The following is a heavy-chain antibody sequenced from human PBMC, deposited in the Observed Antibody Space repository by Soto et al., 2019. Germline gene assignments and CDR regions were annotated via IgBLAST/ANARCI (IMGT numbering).Heavy chain of an antibody. CDR3: TRDLDRYCSSTSCGYYYYYGMDV. V-gene: IGHV1-69*13. CDR1: GGTFSSYA. Sequence: SVKVSCKASGGTFSSYAISWVRQAPGQGLEWMGGIIPIFGTANYAQKFQGRVTITADESTSTAYMELSSLRSEDTAVYYCTRDLDRYCSSTSCGYYYYYGMDVWGQGTTVTVSS. D-gene: IGHD2-2*01. J-gene: IGHJ6*02. CDR2: IIPIFGTA.